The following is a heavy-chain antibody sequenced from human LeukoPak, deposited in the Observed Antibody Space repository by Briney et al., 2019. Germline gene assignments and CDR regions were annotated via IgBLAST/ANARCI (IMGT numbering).Heavy chain of an antibody. D-gene: IGHD2-2*01. CDR1: GFTFSSYN. V-gene: IGHV3-48*01. CDR2: ISPRGTTR. J-gene: IGHJ5*02. Sequence: GGSLRLSCVASGFTFSSYNMNWVRQAPGKGQEWVSHISPRGTTRYYADSVKGRFTISRDNSKNTLYLQMNSLRAEDTAVYYCARDFGRGYCSSTSCYGWFDPWGQGTLVTVSS. CDR3: ARDFGRGYCSSTSCYGWFDP.